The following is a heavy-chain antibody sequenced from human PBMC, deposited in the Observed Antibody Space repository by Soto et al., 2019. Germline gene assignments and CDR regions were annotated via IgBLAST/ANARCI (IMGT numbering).Heavy chain of an antibody. D-gene: IGHD3-22*01. CDR3: ARVPTNYYDSSGYYYDAFDI. J-gene: IGHJ3*02. Sequence: GGSLRLSCAASGFTFSSYWMSWVRQAPGKGLEWVANIKQDGSEKYYVDSVKGRFTISRDNAKNSLYLQMNSLRAEDTAVYYCARVPTNYYDSSGYYYDAFDIWGQGTMVTVS. V-gene: IGHV3-7*03. CDR2: IKQDGSEK. CDR1: GFTFSSYW.